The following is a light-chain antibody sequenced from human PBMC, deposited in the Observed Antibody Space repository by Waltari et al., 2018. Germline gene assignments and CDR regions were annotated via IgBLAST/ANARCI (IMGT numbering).Light chain of an antibody. CDR2: RNN. Sequence: QSVLTQPPSASGTPGQRVHIPCSGSRPNIGSNYVYWSQQLPGTTPKLLIYRNNQRPSGVPDRFSGSKSGTSASLAISGLRSEDEADYYCAAWDDSLSGLYVFGTGTKVTVL. J-gene: IGLJ1*01. CDR1: RPNIGSNY. CDR3: AAWDDSLSGLYV. V-gene: IGLV1-47*01.